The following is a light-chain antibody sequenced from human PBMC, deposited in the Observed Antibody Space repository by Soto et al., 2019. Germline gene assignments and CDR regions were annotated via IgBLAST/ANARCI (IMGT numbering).Light chain of an antibody. J-gene: IGKJ2*01. Sequence: DLQMTQSPSTLSASVGDRVTITCRASESVSMWLAWYQQKPGKAPKLLIYDATTLESGVPSRFSGRSSDTEFTLTISGLQPDDFATYYCQEYYSYSYAFGQGTKLE. CDR1: ESVSMW. CDR2: DAT. V-gene: IGKV1-5*01. CDR3: QEYYSYSYA.